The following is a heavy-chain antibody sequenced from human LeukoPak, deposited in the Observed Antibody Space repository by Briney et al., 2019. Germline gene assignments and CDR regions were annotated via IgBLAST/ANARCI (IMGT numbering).Heavy chain of an antibody. Sequence: PSETLSLTCTVSGGSISSYYWSWIRQPPGKGPEWIGYIYYSGSTNYNPSLKSRVTISVDTSKNQFSLKLSSVTAADTAVYYCARVGRTAKPGRYWGQGTLVTVSS. CDR1: GGSISSYY. CDR3: ARVGRTAKPGRY. D-gene: IGHD2-2*01. CDR2: IYYSGST. J-gene: IGHJ4*02. V-gene: IGHV4-59*12.